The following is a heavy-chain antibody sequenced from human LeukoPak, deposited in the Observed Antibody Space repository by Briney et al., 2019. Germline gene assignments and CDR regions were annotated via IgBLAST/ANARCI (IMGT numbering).Heavy chain of an antibody. V-gene: IGHV1-3*01. Sequence: GASVKVSCKASGYTFTSYAMHWVRQAPGQRLEWMGWINAGKGNTKYSQKFQGRVTIARDTSASTAYMELSSLRSEDTAVYYCARFGYSSSSGEDYYYGMDVWGQGTTVTVSS. J-gene: IGHJ6*02. CDR1: GYTFTSYA. CDR2: INAGKGNT. D-gene: IGHD6-6*01. CDR3: ARFGYSSSSGEDYYYGMDV.